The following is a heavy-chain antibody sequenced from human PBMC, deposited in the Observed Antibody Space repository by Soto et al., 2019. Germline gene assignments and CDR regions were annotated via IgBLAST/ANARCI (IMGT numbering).Heavy chain of an antibody. CDR2: ISSSSSYI. V-gene: IGHV3-21*01. CDR1: GFTFSSYR. D-gene: IGHD6-6*01. Sequence: GESLQISCAASGFTFSSYRMNWVRQAPGKGLEWVSSISSSSSYIYYADSVKGRFTIDRDNAKNSLYLQMNSLRAEDTAVYYCAREYSSIAARKFDYGGQGTLVTVSS. J-gene: IGHJ4*02. CDR3: AREYSSIAARKFDY.